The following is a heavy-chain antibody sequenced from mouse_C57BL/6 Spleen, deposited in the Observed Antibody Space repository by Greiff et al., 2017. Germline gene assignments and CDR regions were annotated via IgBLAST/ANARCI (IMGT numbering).Heavy chain of an antibody. D-gene: IGHD1-1*01. V-gene: IGHV7-3*01. CDR3: ARATYGRVDY. J-gene: IGHJ2*01. Sequence: EVQRVESGGGLVQPGGSLSLSCAASGFTFTDYYMSWVRQPPGKALEWLGFIRNKANGYTTEYSASVKGRFTISRDNSQSILYLQMHALRAEDSATYYCARATYGRVDYWGQGTTLTVSS. CDR2: IRNKANGYTT. CDR1: GFTFTDYY.